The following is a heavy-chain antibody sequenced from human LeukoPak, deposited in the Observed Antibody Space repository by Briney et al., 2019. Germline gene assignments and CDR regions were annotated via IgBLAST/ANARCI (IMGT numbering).Heavy chain of an antibody. D-gene: IGHD1-7*01. CDR2: ISTDTGNP. J-gene: IGHJ4*02. CDR3: ARGRCPVTGTTSWYYFDY. V-gene: IGHV7-4-1*02. CDR1: GYTFSSYA. Sequence: ASVRVSCKASGYTFSSYAMNWVRQAPGQGLEWVGWISTDTGNPSYAQGLTGRFVFSWDTSVSTAYLQMSSLKAEDTAVYYCARGRCPVTGTTSWYYFDYWGQGTLVTVSS.